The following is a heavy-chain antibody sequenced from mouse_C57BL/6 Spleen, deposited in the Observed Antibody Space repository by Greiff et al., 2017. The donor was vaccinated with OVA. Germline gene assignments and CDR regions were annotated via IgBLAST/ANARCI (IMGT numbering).Heavy chain of an antibody. V-gene: IGHV5-17*01. CDR1: GFTFSDYG. D-gene: IGHD2-4*01. CDR3: ARRRNDYVFAY. Sequence: DVHLVESGGGLVKPGGSLKLSCAASGFTFSDYGMHWVRQAPEKGLEWVAYISSGSSTIYYADTVKGRFTISRDNAKNTLFLQMTSLRSEDTAMYYCARRRNDYVFAYWGQGTLVTVSA. CDR2: ISSGSSTI. J-gene: IGHJ3*01.